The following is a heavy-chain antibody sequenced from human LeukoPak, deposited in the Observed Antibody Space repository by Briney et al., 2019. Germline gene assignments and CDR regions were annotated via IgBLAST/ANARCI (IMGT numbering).Heavy chain of an antibody. V-gene: IGHV1-69*04. Sequence: SVKVSCKASGGTFSSYAISWVRQAPGQGLEGMGRIIPILGIANYAQKFQGRVTITADKSTSTAYMELSSLRSEDTAVYYCARGSSSSHYYGMDVWGQGTTVTVSS. CDR3: ARGSSSSHYYGMDV. CDR2: IIPILGIA. CDR1: GGTFSSYA. J-gene: IGHJ6*02. D-gene: IGHD6-13*01.